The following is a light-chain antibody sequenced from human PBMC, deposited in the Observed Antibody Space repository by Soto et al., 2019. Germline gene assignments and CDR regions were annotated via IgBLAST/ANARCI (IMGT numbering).Light chain of an antibody. CDR2: DAS. CDR3: QQSYSIPQGLT. J-gene: IGKJ4*01. CDR1: QGVSNA. V-gene: IGKV1-13*02. Sequence: AIQLTQSPSPLSAFVGDRVTITCRASQGVSNALAWYQQKPGQPPNLLIYDASSLKSGVPSRFSGSGSGTDFTLTISSLQPEDFATYYCQQSYSIPQGLTFGGGTKVDIK.